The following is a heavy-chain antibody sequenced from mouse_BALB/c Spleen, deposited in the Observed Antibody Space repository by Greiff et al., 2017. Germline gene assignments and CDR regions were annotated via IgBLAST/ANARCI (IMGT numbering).Heavy chain of an antibody. CDR3: ARSRRVDGTGAMDY. CDR1: GYTFTDYY. V-gene: IGHV1-19*01. CDR2: VNPYNGGT. D-gene: IGHD2-1*01. J-gene: IGHJ4*01. Sequence: EVKLMESGPELVKPGASVKMSCKASGYTFTDYYMDWVKQSHGESFEWIGRVNPYNGGTSYNQKFKGKATLTVDKSSSTAYMELNSLTSEDSAVYYCARSRRVDGTGAMDYWGQGTSVTVSS.